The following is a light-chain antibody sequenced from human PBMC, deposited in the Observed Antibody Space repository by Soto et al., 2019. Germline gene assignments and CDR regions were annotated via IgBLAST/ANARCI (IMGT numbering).Light chain of an antibody. CDR2: EGS. Sequence: QSVLTQPASVSGSPGQSITISCTGTSSDVGSYNLVSWYQQHPGKAPKLMIYEGSKRPSGVSNRLSGSKSGNTASLTISGIQAEDEADYYCSSHTNMSTPLYVFGIGTRSPS. J-gene: IGLJ1*01. CDR3: SSHTNMSTPLYV. V-gene: IGLV2-14*02. CDR1: SSDVGSYNL.